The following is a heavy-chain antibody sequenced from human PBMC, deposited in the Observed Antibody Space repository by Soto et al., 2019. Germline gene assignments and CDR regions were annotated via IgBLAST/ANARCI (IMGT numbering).Heavy chain of an antibody. D-gene: IGHD3-9*01. V-gene: IGHV3-11*01. CDR1: GFTFRDYY. J-gene: IGHJ4*02. CDR3: VLTGYPYYFDY. CDR2: ISISGSSI. Sequence: GGSLRLSCAASGFTFRDYYMSWIRQAPGKGLEWISYISISGSSIYYADSVKGRFTISRDNSKNTLYLQMNSLRAEDTAVYYCVLTGYPYYFDYWGQGTLVTVSS.